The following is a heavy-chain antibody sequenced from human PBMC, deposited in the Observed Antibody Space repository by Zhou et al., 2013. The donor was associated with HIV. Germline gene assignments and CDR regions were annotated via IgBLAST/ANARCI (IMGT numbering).Heavy chain of an antibody. CDR1: GDTTFTTYY. D-gene: IGHD2-15*01. Sequence: QVQLVQSGAEVKKPGASVKVSCKASGDTTFTTYYIHWVRQAPGQGLEWMGIVNPSGGPTIYAHNFLGRVTMTRDTSTSTVYMELRTLRSEDTAVYYCARAVVGASSFDYWGQGTLVTVSS. J-gene: IGHJ4*02. CDR2: VNPSGGPT. CDR3: ARAVVGASSFDY. V-gene: IGHV1-46*01.